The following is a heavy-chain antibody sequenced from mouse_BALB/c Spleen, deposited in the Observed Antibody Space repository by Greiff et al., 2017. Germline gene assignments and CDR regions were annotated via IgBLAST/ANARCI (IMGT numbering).Heavy chain of an antibody. V-gene: IGHV14-3*02. CDR2: IDPANGNT. Sequence: VQLKQSGAELVKPGASVKLSCTASGFNIKDTYMHWVKQRPEQGLEWIGRIDPANGNTKYDPKFQGKATITADTSSNTAYLQLSSLTSEDTAVYYCAPHYYGSSMDYWGQGTSVTVSS. D-gene: IGHD1-1*01. CDR1: GFNIKDTY. J-gene: IGHJ4*01. CDR3: APHYYGSSMDY.